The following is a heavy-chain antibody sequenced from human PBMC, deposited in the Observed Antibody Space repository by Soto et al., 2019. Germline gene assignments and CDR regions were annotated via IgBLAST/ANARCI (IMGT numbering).Heavy chain of an antibody. Sequence: SETLSLTCTVSGGSISSGGYYWSWIRQHPGKGLEWIGYIYYSGSTYYNPSLKSRVTISVDTSKNQFSLKLSSVTAADTAVYYCARDPYSSSPWSGFDPWGQGTLVTVSS. CDR2: IYYSGST. CDR3: ARDPYSSSPWSGFDP. D-gene: IGHD6-6*01. CDR1: GGSISSGGYY. J-gene: IGHJ5*02. V-gene: IGHV4-31*02.